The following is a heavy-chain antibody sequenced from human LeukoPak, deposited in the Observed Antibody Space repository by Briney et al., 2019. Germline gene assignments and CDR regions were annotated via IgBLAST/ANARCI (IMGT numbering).Heavy chain of an antibody. CDR1: GGSISSYY. J-gene: IGHJ4*02. CDR3: ARVIRSYSSGWSFDY. V-gene: IGHV4-34*01. D-gene: IGHD6-19*01. CDR2: INHSGST. Sequence: SETLSLTCTVSGGSISSYYWSWIRQPPGKGLERIGEINHSGSTNYNPSLKSRVTISVDTSKNQFSLKLSSVTAADTAVYYCARVIRSYSSGWSFDYWGQGTLVTVSS.